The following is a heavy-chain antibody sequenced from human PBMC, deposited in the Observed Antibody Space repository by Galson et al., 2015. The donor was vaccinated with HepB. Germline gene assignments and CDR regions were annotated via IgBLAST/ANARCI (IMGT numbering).Heavy chain of an antibody. V-gene: IGHV5-51*01. CDR2: IYPSDSYT. Sequence: QSGAEVKKPGESLKISCKGSGYNFAISWIGWVRQMPGKGLEWMGIIYPSDSYTNYSPSFQGHVTISADKSISTAYLQWSSLKASDTAMYYCARQYYSSSWSRGREYYFDYWGQGTLVTVSS. J-gene: IGHJ4*02. CDR1: GYNFAISW. CDR3: ARQYYSSSWSRGREYYFDY. D-gene: IGHD6-13*01.